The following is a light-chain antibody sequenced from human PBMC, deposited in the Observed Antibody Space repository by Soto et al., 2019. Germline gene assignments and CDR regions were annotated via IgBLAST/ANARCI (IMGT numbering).Light chain of an antibody. CDR1: SSNIGSNY. Sequence: QSVLTQPPSASGTPGQRVTISCSGSSSNIGSNYVYWYQQLPGTAPKLLIYRNNQRPSGVPDRFSGSKSGTSASLAISGLRSGDEADYYCAAWDDRLSGPWVFGGGTKLTVL. J-gene: IGLJ3*02. V-gene: IGLV1-47*01. CDR3: AAWDDRLSGPWV. CDR2: RNN.